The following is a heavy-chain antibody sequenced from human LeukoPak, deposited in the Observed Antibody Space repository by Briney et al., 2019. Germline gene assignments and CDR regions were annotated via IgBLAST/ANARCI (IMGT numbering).Heavy chain of an antibody. J-gene: IGHJ4*02. CDR2: IRYDGRNK. CDR3: AKDSLRQSIVGTTTRGFNDY. V-gene: IGHV3-30*02. D-gene: IGHD1-26*01. Sequence: GGSLRLSCAASGFTFSVYGMHWVRQAPGKGLEWVAFIRYDGRNKYYADSVKGRFTISRDNSKNTLYLQMNSLRAEDTAVYYYAKDSLRQSIVGTTTRGFNDYWGQGTLVTVSS. CDR1: GFTFSVYG.